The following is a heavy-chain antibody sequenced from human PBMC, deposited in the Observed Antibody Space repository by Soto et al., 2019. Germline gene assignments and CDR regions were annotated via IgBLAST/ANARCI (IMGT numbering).Heavy chain of an antibody. J-gene: IGHJ4*02. V-gene: IGHV3-23*01. Sequence: PGGSLRLSCAASGFTFSSYAMSWVRQAPGKGLEWVSAISGSGGSTYYADSVKGRFTISRDNSKNTLYLQMNSLRAEDTAVYYCAKPNPGGDYIWGSYRYYFDFWGQGTLVTVSS. CDR3: AKPNPGGDYIWGSYRYYFDF. CDR2: ISGSGGST. CDR1: GFTFSSYA. D-gene: IGHD3-16*02.